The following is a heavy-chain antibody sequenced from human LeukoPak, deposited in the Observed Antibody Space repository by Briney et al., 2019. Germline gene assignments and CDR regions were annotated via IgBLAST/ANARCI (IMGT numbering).Heavy chain of an antibody. CDR1: GFTVSSNY. CDR2: IRYDGSNK. CDR3: AKVGKAFDI. J-gene: IGHJ3*02. V-gene: IGHV3-30*02. Sequence: GGSLRLSCAASGFTVSSNYMSWVRQAPGKGLEWVAFIRYDGSNKYYADSVKGRFTISRDNSKNTLYLQMNSLRAEDTAVYYCAKVGKAFDIWGQGTMVTVSS.